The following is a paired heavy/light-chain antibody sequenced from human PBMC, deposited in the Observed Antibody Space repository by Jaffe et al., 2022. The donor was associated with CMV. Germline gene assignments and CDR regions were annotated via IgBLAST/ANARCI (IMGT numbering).Light chain of an antibody. CDR3: CSYAGSGTWV. J-gene: IGLJ3*02. CDR2: EVS. CDR1: SSDVGSFNL. V-gene: IGLV2-23*02. Sequence: QSALTQPASVSGSPGQSITISCTGTSSDVGSFNLVSWYQQHPGKAPKLMICEVSVRPSGVSNRFSGSKSDDTASLTISGLQAEDEADYYCCSYAGSGTWVFGGGTRLTVL.
Heavy chain of an antibody. CDR1: GVTFSKFA. D-gene: IGHD4-17*01. V-gene: IGHV3-23*01. Sequence: EVQLLESGGGLVQPGGSLRLSCAASGVTFSKFAMTWVRQAPGKGLEWVSGINGRDGVTYYADSVKGRFTISRDNSANMLYLQMDSLRVEDTAVYYCAKGIYGATPYYYGVDVWGQGTTVTVSS. J-gene: IGHJ6*02. CDR2: INGRDGVT. CDR3: AKGIYGATPYYYGVDV.